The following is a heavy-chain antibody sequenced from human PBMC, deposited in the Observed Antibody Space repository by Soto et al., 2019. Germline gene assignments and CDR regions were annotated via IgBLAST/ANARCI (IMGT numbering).Heavy chain of an antibody. Sequence: QVQLVESGGGVVYPGRSLRLSCTASGFSFSSYGVHWVRQAPGKGLEWVAVISYHGVNKYYADSVNGRFTISRDNSKNMVFLQMNSLRVEDTAVYYCGKYSDYGDHRDWFDPLGQGTLVTVSS. D-gene: IGHD4-17*01. CDR2: ISYHGVNK. V-gene: IGHV3-30*18. CDR1: GFSFSSYG. J-gene: IGHJ5*02. CDR3: GKYSDYGDHRDWFDP.